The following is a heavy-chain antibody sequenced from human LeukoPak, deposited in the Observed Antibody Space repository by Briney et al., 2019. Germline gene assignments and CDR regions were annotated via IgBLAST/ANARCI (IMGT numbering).Heavy chain of an antibody. V-gene: IGHV3-23*01. CDR3: AKGGYYDSSGYYGY. D-gene: IGHD3-22*01. CDR2: ISGSGCST. Sequence: GGSLTLPCAASGFTFSSYAMICVRQAPGEALVGVSSISGSGCSTYYALRVGGRFPIYRQISKHTLYLQMNSLRAEDTSVYFFAKGGYYDSSGYYGYWGQGNLVNVSS. J-gene: IGHJ4*02. CDR1: GFTFSSYA.